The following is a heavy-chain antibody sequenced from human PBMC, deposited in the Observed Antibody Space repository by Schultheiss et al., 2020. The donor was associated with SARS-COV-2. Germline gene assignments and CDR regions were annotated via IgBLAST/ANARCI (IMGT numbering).Heavy chain of an antibody. CDR3: ARMGHYNFDY. J-gene: IGHJ4*02. Sequence: SETLSLTCTVSGGSISSSSYYWGWIRQPPGKGLEWIGRIYTSGSTNYNPSLKSRVTMSVDTSKNQFSLKLSSVTAADTAVYYCARMGHYNFDYWGQGTLVTVSS. CDR2: IYTSGST. V-gene: IGHV4-39*07. D-gene: IGHD4-17*01. CDR1: GGSISSSSYY.